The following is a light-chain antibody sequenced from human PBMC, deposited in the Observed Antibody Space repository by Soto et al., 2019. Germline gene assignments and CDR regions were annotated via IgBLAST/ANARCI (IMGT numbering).Light chain of an antibody. J-gene: IGLJ3*02. CDR1: PSNIGSNY. Sequence: QTVVIQAPSASAAPGQTVTISCSGSPSNIGSNYVFWYQHRPGTAPKLLIYRNNQRPSGVPDRFSGSKSGASASLTISGLRAEHEADYYCAAWGDDSLSALFGGGTKVTVL. CDR2: RNN. V-gene: IGLV1-47*01. CDR3: AAWGDDSLSAL.